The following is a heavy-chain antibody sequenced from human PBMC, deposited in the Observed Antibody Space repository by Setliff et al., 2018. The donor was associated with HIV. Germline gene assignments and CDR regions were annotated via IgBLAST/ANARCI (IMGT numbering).Heavy chain of an antibody. CDR3: VRDGGSGTPFDY. CDR2: ITTEGGASDGSIT. D-gene: IGHD2-15*01. CDR1: GFTFRSYW. J-gene: IGHJ4*02. Sequence: PGGSLRLSCEGSGFTFRSYWLHWVRQVPGKGLVWVSRITTEGGASDGSITGYADSVKGRFSISRDNARNTVYLQMNNLRVEDTAVHYCVRDGGSGTPFDYWGRGTLVTDSS. V-gene: IGHV3-74*01.